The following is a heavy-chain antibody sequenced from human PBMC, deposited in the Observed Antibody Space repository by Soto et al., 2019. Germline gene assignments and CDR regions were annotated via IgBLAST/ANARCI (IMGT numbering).Heavy chain of an antibody. V-gene: IGHV3-33*01. J-gene: IGHJ4*02. Sequence: GGSLRLSCAASGFTFSSYGMHWVRQAPGKGLEWVAVIWYDGSNKYYADSVEGRFTISRDNSKNTLYLQMNSLRAEDTAVYYCARDSRLVYYFDYWGQGTLVTVS. CDR1: GFTFSSYG. CDR2: IWYDGSNK. CDR3: ARDSRLVYYFDY. D-gene: IGHD6-19*01.